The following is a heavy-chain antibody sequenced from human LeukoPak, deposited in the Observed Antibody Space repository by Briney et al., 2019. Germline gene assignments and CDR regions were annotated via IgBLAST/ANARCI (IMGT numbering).Heavy chain of an antibody. Sequence: GASVKVSCKASGYTFTSYGISWVRQAPGQGLEWMGWISAYNGNTNYAQKLQGRVTVTTDTSTSTAYMELRSLRSDDTAVYYCARAPYCSSTSCYEDAFDIWGQGTMVTVSS. J-gene: IGHJ3*02. CDR1: GYTFTSYG. CDR3: ARAPYCSSTSCYEDAFDI. D-gene: IGHD2-2*01. CDR2: ISAYNGNT. V-gene: IGHV1-18*01.